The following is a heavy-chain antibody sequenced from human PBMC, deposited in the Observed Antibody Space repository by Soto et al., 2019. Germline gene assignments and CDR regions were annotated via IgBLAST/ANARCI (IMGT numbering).Heavy chain of an antibody. CDR2: IYPGDSDT. CDR1: GYSFTSYW. V-gene: IGHV5-51*01. J-gene: IGHJ4*02. Sequence: LGESLKISCKGSGYSFTSYWIGWVRQMSGKGLEWMGIIYPGDSDTRYSPSFQGQVTISADKSISTAYLQWSSLKASDTAMYYCARDYDSSGYQRYHFDYWCQGILVTVSS. D-gene: IGHD3-22*01. CDR3: ARDYDSSGYQRYHFDY.